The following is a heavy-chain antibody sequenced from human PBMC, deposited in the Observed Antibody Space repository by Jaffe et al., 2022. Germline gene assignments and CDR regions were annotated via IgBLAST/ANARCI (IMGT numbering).Heavy chain of an antibody. D-gene: IGHD3-22*01. CDR1: GASISSDY. V-gene: IGHV4-59*01. CDR3: ARIPGYYDSIGYGAFDI. J-gene: IGHJ3*02. CDR2: IYYSGSP. Sequence: QVQLQESGPGLVKPSETLSLTCTVSGASISSDYWSWIRQPPGKGVEYIGYIYYSGSPYYSPSLKNRVTISIDTSKNQFSLKLTSVTAADTATYYCARIPGYYDSIGYGAFDIWGQGTMVTVSS.